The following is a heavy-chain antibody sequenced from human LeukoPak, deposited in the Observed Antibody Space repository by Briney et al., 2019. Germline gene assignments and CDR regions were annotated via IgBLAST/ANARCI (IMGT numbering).Heavy chain of an antibody. J-gene: IGHJ3*02. D-gene: IGHD2-15*01. Sequence: TGGSLRLSCAASGFTFSDYYMSWVRQAPGKGLEWVSAISGSGGSTYYADSVKGRFTISRDNSKNTLYLQMNSLRAEDTAVYYCAKGYCSGGSCYLFAFDIWGQGTMVTVSS. CDR1: GFTFSDYY. CDR2: ISGSGGST. V-gene: IGHV3-23*01. CDR3: AKGYCSGGSCYLFAFDI.